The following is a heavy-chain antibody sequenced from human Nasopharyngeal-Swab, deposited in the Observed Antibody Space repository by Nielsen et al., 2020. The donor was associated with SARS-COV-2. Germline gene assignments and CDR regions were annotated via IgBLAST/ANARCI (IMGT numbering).Heavy chain of an antibody. CDR3: VRSSSWYYFDY. Sequence: SETLSLTCTVSEDSIASSTFYWGWIRQPPGKGLEWIGNLYYNGNTYQNPSLKSRLTISVDKSKNQFSLQLSSVTAADTAVYYCVRSSSWYYFDYWAQGTQVTVSS. CDR1: EDSIASSTFY. J-gene: IGHJ4*02. CDR2: LYYNGNT. D-gene: IGHD6-13*01. V-gene: IGHV4-39*01.